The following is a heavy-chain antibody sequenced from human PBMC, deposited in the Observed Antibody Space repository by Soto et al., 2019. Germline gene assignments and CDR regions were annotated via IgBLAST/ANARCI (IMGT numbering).Heavy chain of an antibody. V-gene: IGHV2-5*01. CDR3: AGYNVLTGYHGYGMDV. CDR2: IYWNDDK. CDR1: GFSLSTGGVG. Sequence: QITLKASGPTLVKPTQTLTLTCTFSGFSLSTGGVGVGWIRQPPGKAPEWLALIYWNDDKRYSPSLNSRLTITKDTSNNQVVLTMSNMDPVDTATYYCAGYNVLTGYHGYGMDVWGQGTTVTVSS. D-gene: IGHD3-9*01. J-gene: IGHJ6*02.